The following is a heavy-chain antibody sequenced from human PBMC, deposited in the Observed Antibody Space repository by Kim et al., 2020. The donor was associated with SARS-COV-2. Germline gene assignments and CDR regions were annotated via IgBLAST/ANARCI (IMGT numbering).Heavy chain of an antibody. J-gene: IGHJ2*01. Sequence: QKFQGRVTITADKSTSTAYMELSSLRSEDTAVYYCARVEGDYTTYWYFDLWGRGTLVTVSS. CDR3: ARVEGDYTTYWYFDL. V-gene: IGHV1-69*04. D-gene: IGHD4-17*01.